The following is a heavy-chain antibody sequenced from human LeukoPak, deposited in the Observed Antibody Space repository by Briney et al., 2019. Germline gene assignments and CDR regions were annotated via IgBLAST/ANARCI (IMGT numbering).Heavy chain of an antibody. J-gene: IGHJ4*02. D-gene: IGHD5-18*01. CDR2: ISGYNGKT. Sequence: ASVKVSCKASGYTFTSYDINWVRQAPGQGLEWMGWISGYNGKTNYAQKVQGRVTMTTDTSTSTAYMDLRSLRSDDTAVYYCARGSIQQWLNYFDYWGQGTLVTVSS. CDR1: GYTFTSYD. CDR3: ARGSIQQWLNYFDY. V-gene: IGHV1-18*01.